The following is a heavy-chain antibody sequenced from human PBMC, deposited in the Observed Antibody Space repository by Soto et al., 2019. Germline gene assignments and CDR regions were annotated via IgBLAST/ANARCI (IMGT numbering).Heavy chain of an antibody. J-gene: IGHJ4*02. D-gene: IGHD3-22*01. CDR1: GFTFSSYA. CDR2: ISGSGGST. Sequence: GGSLRLSCAASGFTFSSYAMSWVRQAPGKGLEWVSAISGSGGSTYYADSVKGRFTISRGNSKNKLYLQMNSLRAEDTAVYYCAKVPASYYYDSSGLDPEISFFDYWGQGTLVTVSS. CDR3: AKVPASYYYDSSGLDPEISFFDY. V-gene: IGHV3-23*01.